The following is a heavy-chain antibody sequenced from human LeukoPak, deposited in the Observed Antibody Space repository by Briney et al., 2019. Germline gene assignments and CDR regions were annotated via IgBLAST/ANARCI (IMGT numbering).Heavy chain of an antibody. Sequence: GGSLRLSCAASGFTSSSYAMHWVRQAPGKGLEWVAVISYDGSNKYYADSVKGRFTISRDNSKNTLYLQMNSLRAEDTAVYYCARESFAARWDWGQGALVTVSS. CDR2: ISYDGSNK. D-gene: IGHD6-6*01. V-gene: IGHV3-30*04. CDR3: ARESFAARWD. J-gene: IGHJ4*02. CDR1: GFTSSSYA.